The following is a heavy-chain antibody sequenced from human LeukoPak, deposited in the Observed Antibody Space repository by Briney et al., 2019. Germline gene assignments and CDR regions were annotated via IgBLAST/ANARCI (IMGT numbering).Heavy chain of an antibody. D-gene: IGHD3-9*01. CDR2: IYTSGST. V-gene: IGHV4-4*07. CDR1: GDSISSYY. J-gene: IGHJ6*03. CDR3: ARVHTTGYFPRYSYYYMDV. Sequence: SETLSLTCTASGDSISSYYWSWIRQPAGRGLEWIGRIYTSGSTNYNPSLKSRGTMSVDTSKNQFSLKLSSVTAADTAVYYCARVHTTGYFPRYSYYYMDVWGRGTTVTVSS.